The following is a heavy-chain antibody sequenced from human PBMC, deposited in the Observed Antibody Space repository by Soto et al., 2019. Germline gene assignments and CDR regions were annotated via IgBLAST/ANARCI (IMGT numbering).Heavy chain of an antibody. J-gene: IGHJ4*02. V-gene: IGHV3-33*01. D-gene: IGHD3-22*01. CDR1: GFTFSSYG. Sequence: QVQLVESGGGVVQPGRSLRLSCAASGFTFSSYGMHWVRQAPGTGLEWVAVLWYDGSNKYYADSVKGRFTISRDNSKNTLYLQMNSLRAEDTAVYYCARAFYYDSSGYYLNLDYWGQGTLVTVSS. CDR3: ARAFYYDSSGYYLNLDY. CDR2: LWYDGSNK.